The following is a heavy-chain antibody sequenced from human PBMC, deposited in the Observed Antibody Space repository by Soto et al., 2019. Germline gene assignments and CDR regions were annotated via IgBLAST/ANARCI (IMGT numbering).Heavy chain of an antibody. CDR1: GFTFSDYY. CDR2: IISSTRHT. V-gene: IGHV3-11*05. CDR3: ARGRGAAADYFDL. Sequence: QVPLVESGGGLVKPGGSLRLSCAVSGFTFSDYYMTWIRQAPGTGLEWVSYIISSTRHTNYADSVKGRFTISRDNAKNSLFLQMNSLRAEDTAVYYCARGRGAAADYFDLWGQGSLVTVAS. J-gene: IGHJ4*01. D-gene: IGHD6-13*01.